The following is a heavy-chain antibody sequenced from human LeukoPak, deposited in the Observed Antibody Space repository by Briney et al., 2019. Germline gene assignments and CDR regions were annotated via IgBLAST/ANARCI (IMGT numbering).Heavy chain of an antibody. J-gene: IGHJ4*02. CDR1: GGSISSGTYY. CDR3: ARGRDDDVWGSYPTCFDF. D-gene: IGHD3-16*01. Sequence: PSETLSLTCTVSGGSISSGTYYWTWIRQPAGKGLEWIGRIYNSGSTSYNPSLKSRVTLSMDTSRNKFSLNLSSVTAADTAVYYCARGRDDDVWGSYPTCFDFWGQGTLVTVSS. V-gene: IGHV4-61*02. CDR2: IYNSGST.